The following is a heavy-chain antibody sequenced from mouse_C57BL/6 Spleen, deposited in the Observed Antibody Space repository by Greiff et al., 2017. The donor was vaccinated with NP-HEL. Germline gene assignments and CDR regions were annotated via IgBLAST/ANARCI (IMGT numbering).Heavy chain of an antibody. Sequence: QVQLQQSGAELVKPGASVKMSCKASGYTFTSYWITWVKQRPGQGLEWIGDIYPGSGSTNYNEKFKSKATLTVDTSSSTAYMQLSSLTSEDSAVYYCARWGEYDYGEAYWGQGTLVTVSA. V-gene: IGHV1-55*01. CDR2: IYPGSGST. D-gene: IGHD2-4*01. CDR1: GYTFTSYW. J-gene: IGHJ3*01. CDR3: ARWGEYDYGEAY.